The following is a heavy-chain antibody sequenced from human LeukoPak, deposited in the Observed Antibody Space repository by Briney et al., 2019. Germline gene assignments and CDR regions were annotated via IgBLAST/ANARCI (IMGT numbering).Heavy chain of an antibody. CDR1: GFTFSSYA. J-gene: IGHJ4*02. Sequence: GGSLRLSCAASGFTFSSYAMSWVRQAPGKGLEWVSAISGSDGSTYYADSVKGRFTISRDNSKNTLYLQMNSLRAEDTAVYYCAKDSYYYGSGSYRPEGYYFDYWGQGTLVTVSS. CDR3: AKDSYYYGSGSYRPEGYYFDY. CDR2: ISGSDGST. D-gene: IGHD3-10*01. V-gene: IGHV3-23*01.